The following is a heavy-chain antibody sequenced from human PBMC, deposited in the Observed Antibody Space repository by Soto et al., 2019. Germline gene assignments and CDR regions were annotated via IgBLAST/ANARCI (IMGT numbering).Heavy chain of an antibody. CDR3: ARWPQPRYTADPYAVDV. D-gene: IGHD3-16*02. CDR2: IVPSLDTT. V-gene: IGHV1-69*11. CDR1: GGTFSSSG. J-gene: IGHJ6*02. Sequence: QVHLVQSGTEVKKPGSSVKVSCKASGGTFSSSGFRWVRQAPGQGLEWMGMIVPSLDTTNYAQKFQARVTITADEVTSTAYMEWRSLRSEDTAVYYCARWPQPRYTADPYAVDVWGQGTRVIVSS.